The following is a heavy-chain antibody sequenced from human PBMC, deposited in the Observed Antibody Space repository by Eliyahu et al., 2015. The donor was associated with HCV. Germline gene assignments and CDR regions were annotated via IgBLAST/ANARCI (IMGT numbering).Heavy chain of an antibody. CDR1: GGSISSSSYY. Sequence: QLQLQESGPGLVKPSETLSLTCTVSGGSISSSSYYWGWXRQPPGKGLEWIGSIYYSGSTYYNPSLKSRVTISVDTSKNQFSLKLSSVTAADTAVYYCARSVRQLVRIDYWGQGTLVTVSS. CDR3: ARSVRQLVRIDY. CDR2: IYYSGST. J-gene: IGHJ4*02. V-gene: IGHV4-39*01. D-gene: IGHD6-6*01.